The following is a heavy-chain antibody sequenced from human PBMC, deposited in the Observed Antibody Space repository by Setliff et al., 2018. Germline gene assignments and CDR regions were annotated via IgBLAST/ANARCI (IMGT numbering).Heavy chain of an antibody. D-gene: IGHD6-13*01. V-gene: IGHV3-23*01. Sequence: PGGSLRLSCAASRFTFSSYAMSWVRQAPGKGLEWVSAISGSAGSTYYADSVKGRFTISXXXSKNTLXXXXXXXRVEXTAVYYCAKSHSSWPIFIDYWGQGTLVTVSS. CDR3: AKSHSSWPIFIDY. CDR1: RFTFSSYA. CDR2: ISGSAGST. J-gene: IGHJ4*02.